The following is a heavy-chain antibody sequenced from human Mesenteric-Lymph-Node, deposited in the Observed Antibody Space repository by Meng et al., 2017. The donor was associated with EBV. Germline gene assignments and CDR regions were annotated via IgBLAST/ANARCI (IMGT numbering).Heavy chain of an antibody. CDR2: IYYTGST. CDR3: ASGGVRDPSPPY. CDR1: GGSFSNHY. J-gene: IGHJ1*01. Sequence: QVQPQQWGAGLLKPSETLSLTCAFYGGSFSNHYWSWIRQPPGKGLEWIGEIYYTGSTNYNPSLKSRVSMSVDKSKNEFSLEVNSVTAADTAVYYCASGGVRDPSPPYWGQGALVTVSS. V-gene: IGHV4-34*01. D-gene: IGHD3-10*01.